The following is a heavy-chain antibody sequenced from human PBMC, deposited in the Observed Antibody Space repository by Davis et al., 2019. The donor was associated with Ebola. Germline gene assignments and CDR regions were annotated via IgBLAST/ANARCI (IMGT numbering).Heavy chain of an antibody. CDR3: ARDHSNYARDNWFDP. CDR2: INPNSGGT. CDR1: GYTFTGYY. J-gene: IGHJ5*02. Sequence: ASVKVSCKASGYTFTGYYMHWVRQAPGQGLEWMGWINPNSGGTNYAQKFQGWVTMTRDTSISTAYMELRRLRSDDTAVYYCARDHSNYARDNWFDPWGQGTLVTVSS. V-gene: IGHV1-2*04. D-gene: IGHD4-11*01.